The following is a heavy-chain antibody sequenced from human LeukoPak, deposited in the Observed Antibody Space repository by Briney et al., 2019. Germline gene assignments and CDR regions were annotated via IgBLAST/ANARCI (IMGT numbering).Heavy chain of an antibody. D-gene: IGHD6-19*01. Sequence: SETLSLTCAVSGYSISSGYYWSWIRQPPGKGLEWIGNIYYSGSTYYNPSLKSRVTISVDTSKNQFSLKLSSVTAADTAVYYCARRDGWYGSSGVDWYFDLWGRGTLVTVSS. J-gene: IGHJ2*01. CDR2: IYYSGST. CDR3: ARRDGWYGSSGVDWYFDL. V-gene: IGHV4-30-4*08. CDR1: GYSISSGYY.